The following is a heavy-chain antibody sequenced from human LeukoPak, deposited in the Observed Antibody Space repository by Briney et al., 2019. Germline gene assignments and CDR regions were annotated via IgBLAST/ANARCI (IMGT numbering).Heavy chain of an antibody. CDR3: ASTFGGVIVHFDY. V-gene: IGHV3-23*01. CDR1: GLTFSGSW. D-gene: IGHD3-16*02. Sequence: GGSLRLSCAVSGLTFSGSWITWVRQAPGKGLEWVSGITGSGSGTYYADSVKGQFTISRDNSKNTLYLQMNSLRAEDTAVYYCASTFGGVIVHFDYWGQGTLVTVSS. CDR2: ITGSGSGT. J-gene: IGHJ4*02.